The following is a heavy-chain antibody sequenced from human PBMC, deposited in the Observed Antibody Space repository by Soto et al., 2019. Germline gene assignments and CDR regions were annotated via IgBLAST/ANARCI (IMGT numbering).Heavy chain of an antibody. V-gene: IGHV3-30-3*01. D-gene: IGHD6-6*01. CDR3: ASQYSSSYYYYYGMDV. CDR1: GFTFSSYA. CDR2: ISYDGSNK. Sequence: QVQLVESGGGVVQPGRSLRLSCAASGFTFSSYAMHWVRQAPGKGLEWVAVISYDGSNKYYADSVKGRFTISRDNSKNQLYLQMNSVRAEDTAVYYCASQYSSSYYYYYGMDVWGQGTTVTVSS. J-gene: IGHJ6*02.